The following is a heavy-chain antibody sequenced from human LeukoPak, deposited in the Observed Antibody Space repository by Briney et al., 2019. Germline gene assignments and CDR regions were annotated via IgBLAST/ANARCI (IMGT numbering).Heavy chain of an antibody. D-gene: IGHD2-15*01. CDR1: GFTFSSYA. J-gene: IGHJ5*02. CDR3: ARARGFCSGGSCYNPFDP. CDR2: ISGSDGST. Sequence: GGSLRLSCAASGFTFSSYAMSWVRQAPGKGLEWVSGISGSDGSTYYADSVKGRFTISRDYSKNTLYVQMNSLRAEDTAVYYCARARGFCSGGSCYNPFDPWGQGTLVTVSS. V-gene: IGHV3-23*01.